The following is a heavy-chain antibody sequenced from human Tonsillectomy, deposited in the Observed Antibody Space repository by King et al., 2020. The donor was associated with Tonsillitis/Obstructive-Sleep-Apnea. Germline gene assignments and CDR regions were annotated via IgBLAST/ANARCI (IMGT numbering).Heavy chain of an antibody. CDR3: ARVILYELYYMDV. CDR1: GSTLSSYG. V-gene: IGHV3-33*01. Sequence: QVQLVESGGGVVQPGRSLRLACAASGSTLSSYGMHWVRLAPGKGLERVAVIWYDGSNKYYADSVKGRFTISRDNSKNTLYLQLNSLRAEDTAVYYCARVILYELYYMDVWGKGTTVIVSS. CDR2: IWYDGSNK. J-gene: IGHJ6*03. D-gene: IGHD2-2*02.